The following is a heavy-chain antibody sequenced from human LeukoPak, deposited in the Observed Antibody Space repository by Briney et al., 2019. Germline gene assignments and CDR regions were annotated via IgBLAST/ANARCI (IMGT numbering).Heavy chain of an antibody. D-gene: IGHD3-22*01. CDR2: INHSGST. CDR3: ARGITLVIRNWFDP. Sequence: SETLSLTCAVYGGSFSGYYWSWIRQPPGKGLEWIGEINHSGSTNYNPSLKSRVTISVDTSKIQFSLKLSSVTAADTAVYYCARGITLVIRNWFDPWGQGTLVTVSS. V-gene: IGHV4-34*01. J-gene: IGHJ5*02. CDR1: GGSFSGYY.